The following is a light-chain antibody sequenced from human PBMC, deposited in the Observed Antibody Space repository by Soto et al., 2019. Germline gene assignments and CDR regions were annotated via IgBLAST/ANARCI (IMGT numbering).Light chain of an antibody. CDR2: GAS. V-gene: IGKV3-20*01. CDR3: QHYDTSMYT. J-gene: IGKJ2*01. CDR1: QNISSSF. Sequence: EIVLTQSPGTLSLSPGERASLSCRASQNISSSFLAWYRQKPGQAPRLLIYGASSRATGIPDRVSGSGSGTDFTLTISRLEPEDFAVYYCQHYDTSMYTFGQGTKLEIK.